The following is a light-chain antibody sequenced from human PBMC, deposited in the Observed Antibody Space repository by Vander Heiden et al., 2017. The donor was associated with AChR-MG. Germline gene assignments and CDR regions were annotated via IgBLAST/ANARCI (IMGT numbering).Light chain of an antibody. V-gene: IGKV3-15*01. CDR1: QSVSSN. J-gene: IGKJ1*01. CDR3: QQYNNWHQ. Sequence: EIVMTQSPATLSVSPGERATLSCRASQSVSSNLAWYQQKPGQAPRLLIYGASTRATGIPARFSGSGSGTEFTLTISSLQYEDFAVYYCQQYNNWHQFGQGTKVEIK. CDR2: GAS.